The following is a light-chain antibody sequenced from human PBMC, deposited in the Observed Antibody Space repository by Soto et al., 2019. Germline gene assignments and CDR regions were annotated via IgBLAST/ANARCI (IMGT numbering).Light chain of an antibody. J-gene: IGLJ1*01. CDR3: STYAGSSNV. CDR2: EVN. V-gene: IGLV2-8*01. Sequence: QSALTQPPSASGSPGPSVAISCTGTSSDVGGYHYVSWYQQHPGEAPKLMIYEVNKRPSGVPDRFSGSKSGSTASLTVSGLQAEDEADYYCSTYAGSSNVFGTATKATVL. CDR1: SSDVGGYHY.